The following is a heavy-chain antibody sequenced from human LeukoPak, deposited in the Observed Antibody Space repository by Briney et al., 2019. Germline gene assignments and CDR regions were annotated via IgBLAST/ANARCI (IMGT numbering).Heavy chain of an antibody. J-gene: IGHJ3*02. CDR1: GFTFSSYW. CDR2: INSDGSST. V-gene: IGHV3-74*01. Sequence: GGSLRLSCAASGFTFSSYWMHWVRQAPRKGLVWVSRINSDGSSTSYADSVKGRFTISRDNAKNTLYLQMNSLRAEDTAVYYCARGYCSSTSCYTVGAFDIWGQGTMVTVSS. D-gene: IGHD2-2*02. CDR3: ARGYCSSTSCYTVGAFDI.